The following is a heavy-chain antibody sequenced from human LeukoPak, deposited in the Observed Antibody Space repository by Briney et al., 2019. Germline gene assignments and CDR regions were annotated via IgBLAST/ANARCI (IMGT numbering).Heavy chain of an antibody. V-gene: IGHV3-21*01. CDR1: GFTFSSYS. CDR2: ISSSRSYI. J-gene: IGHJ4*02. CDR3: ARFIAAPYYFDY. Sequence: PGGSLRLSCAASGFTFSSYSMNWVRQAPGKGLEWVSFISSSRSYIYYAVSVKGRFTISRDNAKNSLYLQMNSLRAEDTAVYYCARFIAAPYYFDYWGRGTLVTASS. D-gene: IGHD6-13*01.